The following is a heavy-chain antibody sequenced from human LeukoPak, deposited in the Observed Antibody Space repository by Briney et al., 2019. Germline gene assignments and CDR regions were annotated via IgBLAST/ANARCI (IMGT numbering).Heavy chain of an antibody. Sequence: GGSLRLSCAASGFTFSDHYMDWVRQAPGKGLEWVGRTRNKANSYTTEYAASVKGRFTISRDNAKNTLYLQMNSLRAEDTAVYYCATAGNYRFDYWGQGTLVTVSS. D-gene: IGHD1-7*01. CDR1: GFTFSDHY. CDR2: TRNKANSYTT. J-gene: IGHJ4*02. V-gene: IGHV3-72*01. CDR3: ATAGNYRFDY.